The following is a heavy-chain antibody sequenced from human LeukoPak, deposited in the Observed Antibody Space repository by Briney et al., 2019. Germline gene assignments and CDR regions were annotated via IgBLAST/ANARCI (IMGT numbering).Heavy chain of an antibody. J-gene: IGHJ6*04. CDR3: ARGYCSSTSCYYYYYGMDV. CDR2: IIPIFGTA. D-gene: IGHD2-2*01. CDR1: GGTFSSYA. Sequence: APVKVSCKASGGTFSSYAISWVRQAPGQGLEWMGGIIPIFGTANYAQKFQGRVTITADESTSTAYMELSSLRSEDTAVYYCARGYCSSTSCYYYYYGMDVWGKGTTVTVSS. V-gene: IGHV1-69*13.